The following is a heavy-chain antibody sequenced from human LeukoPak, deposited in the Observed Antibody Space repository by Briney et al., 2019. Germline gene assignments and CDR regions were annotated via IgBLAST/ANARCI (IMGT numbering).Heavy chain of an antibody. Sequence: GGSLRLSCAASGFTFSSYAMSWVRQAPGKGLEWVSAISGSGGSTYYADSVKGRFTISRDNSKNTLYLQMNSLRAEDTAVYYCAKIVVVPLGAGLDYWGQGTLVTVSS. J-gene: IGHJ4*02. D-gene: IGHD2-2*01. CDR3: AKIVVVPLGAGLDY. CDR1: GFTFSSYA. CDR2: ISGSGGST. V-gene: IGHV3-23*01.